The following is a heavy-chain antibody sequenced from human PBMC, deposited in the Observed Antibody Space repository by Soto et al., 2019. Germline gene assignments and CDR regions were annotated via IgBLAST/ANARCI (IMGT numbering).Heavy chain of an antibody. CDR1: GFTFDDYA. J-gene: IGHJ3*02. CDR2: ISWNSGSI. CDR3: ARAGAGGDAFDI. V-gene: IGHV3-9*01. D-gene: IGHD3-16*01. Sequence: GGSLRLSCAASGFTFDDYAMHWVRQAPGKGLEWVSGISWNSGSIGYADSVKGRFTISRDNAKNSLYLQMNSLRAEDTAVYYCARAGAGGDAFDIWGQGTMVTVSS.